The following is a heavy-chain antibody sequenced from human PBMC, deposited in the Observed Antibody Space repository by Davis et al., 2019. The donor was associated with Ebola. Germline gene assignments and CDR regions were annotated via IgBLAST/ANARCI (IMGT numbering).Heavy chain of an antibody. CDR2: IYSGDSDT. D-gene: IGHD3-3*01. CDR1: GYSFSNYW. Sequence: GESLKISCKGSGYSFSNYWIAWVRQMPGKGPEWMGIIYSGDSDTRYSPSFQGQVTISADKSITTAYLQWSSLKASDTAMYYCARFLEWKADYWGQGTLVTVSS. CDR3: ARFLEWKADY. J-gene: IGHJ4*02. V-gene: IGHV5-51*01.